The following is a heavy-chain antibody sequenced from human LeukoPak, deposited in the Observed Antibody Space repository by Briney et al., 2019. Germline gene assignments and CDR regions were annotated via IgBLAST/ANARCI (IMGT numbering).Heavy chain of an antibody. D-gene: IGHD2-2*01. CDR1: GYSFTSYW. CDR3: ARRGDCSSTSCYDFDY. V-gene: IGHV5-51*01. Sequence: GESLKISCKGSGYSFTSYWIGWVRQMPGKGLEWMGIIYPGDSDTRCSPSFQGQVTISADKSISTAYLQWSSLKASDTAMYYCARRGDCSSTSCYDFDYWGQGTLVTVSS. CDR2: IYPGDSDT. J-gene: IGHJ4*02.